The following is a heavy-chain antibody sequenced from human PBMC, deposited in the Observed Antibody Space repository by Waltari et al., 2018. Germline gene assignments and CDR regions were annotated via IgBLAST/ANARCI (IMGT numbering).Heavy chain of an antibody. J-gene: IGHJ4*02. CDR2: IKSKTEGGTT. CDR3: TTVPPWELLDY. Sequence: EVQLVESGGGLVKPGGSLRLSCAASGFTFSNAWMSWVRQAPGKGVEWVGRIKSKTEGGTTDYAAPVKGRFTISRDDSKNTLYLQMNSLKTEDTAVYYCTTVPPWELLDYWGQGTLVTVSS. V-gene: IGHV3-15*01. D-gene: IGHD1-26*01. CDR1: GFTFSNAW.